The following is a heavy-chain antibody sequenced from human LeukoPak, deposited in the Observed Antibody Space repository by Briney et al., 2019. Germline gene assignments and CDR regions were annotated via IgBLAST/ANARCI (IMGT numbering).Heavy chain of an antibody. J-gene: IGHJ6*02. CDR3: ARDLTTGYGMDV. D-gene: IGHD4-17*01. CDR1: DDSISDYY. V-gene: IGHV4-59*01. CDR2: FYNSGRS. Sequence: NASETLSLTCTVSDDSISDYYRGWIRQPPGKGLEWIGYFYNSGRSTYNPSLKSRVTISADTSKNHFSLKLNSVTTADTAVYYCARDLTTGYGMDVWGQGTTVIVSS.